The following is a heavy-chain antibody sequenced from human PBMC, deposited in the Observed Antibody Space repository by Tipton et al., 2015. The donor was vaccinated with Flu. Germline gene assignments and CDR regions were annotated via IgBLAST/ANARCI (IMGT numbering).Heavy chain of an antibody. V-gene: IGHV4-4*02. CDR1: GGSISSSNW. CDR2: IYHSGST. D-gene: IGHD1-7*01. Sequence: SLRLSCAVSGGSISSSNWWSWVRQPPGKGLEWIGEIYHSGSTNYNPSLKSRVTISVDKSKNQFSLKLSSVTAADTAVYYCARDYPKLAFDIWGQGTMVTVSS. CDR3: ARDYPKLAFDI. J-gene: IGHJ3*02.